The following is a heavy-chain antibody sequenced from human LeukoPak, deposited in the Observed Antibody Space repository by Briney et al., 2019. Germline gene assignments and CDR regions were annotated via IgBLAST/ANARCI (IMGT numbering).Heavy chain of an antibody. J-gene: IGHJ6*03. D-gene: IGHD5-12*01. Sequence: ASVKVSCKASGYTFTSYGISWVRQAPGQGLEWMGWISAYNGNTNYAQKLQGRVTMTTDTSTCTAYMELRSLRSDDTAVYYCAREDNGYYSDYYMDVWGKGTTVTVSS. CDR1: GYTFTSYG. CDR2: ISAYNGNT. CDR3: AREDNGYYSDYYMDV. V-gene: IGHV1-18*01.